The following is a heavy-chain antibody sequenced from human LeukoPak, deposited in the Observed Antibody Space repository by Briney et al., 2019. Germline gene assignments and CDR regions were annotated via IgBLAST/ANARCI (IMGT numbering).Heavy chain of an antibody. J-gene: IGHJ3*02. CDR3: ARRGFCSGGSCYSHTFDI. Sequence: ASVKVSCKASGYTFTGYYMHWVRQAPGQGLEWMGWINPNSGGTNYAQKFQGRVTMTRDKSISTAYLQWSSLKASDTAMYYCARRGFCSGGSCYSHTFDIWGQGTMVTVSS. CDR2: INPNSGGT. CDR1: GYTFTGYY. D-gene: IGHD2-15*01. V-gene: IGHV1-2*02.